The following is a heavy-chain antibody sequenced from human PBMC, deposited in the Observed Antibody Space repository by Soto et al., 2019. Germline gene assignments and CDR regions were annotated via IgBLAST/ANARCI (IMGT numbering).Heavy chain of an antibody. V-gene: IGHV3-23*01. J-gene: IGHJ4*02. CDR3: AKAWGYYDSSGYEGPHFFDY. D-gene: IGHD3-22*01. CDR1: GFTFSSYA. CDR2: ISGSGGST. Sequence: GVSLRLSCAASGFTFSSYAMSWVRQAPGKGLEWVSAISGSGGSTYYADSVKGRFTISRDNSKNTLYLQMNSLRAEDTAVYYCAKAWGYYDSSGYEGPHFFDYWGQGTLVTVSS.